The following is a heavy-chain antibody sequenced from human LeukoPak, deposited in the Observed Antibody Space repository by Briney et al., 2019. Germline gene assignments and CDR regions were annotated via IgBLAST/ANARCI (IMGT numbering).Heavy chain of an antibody. J-gene: IGHJ3*02. Sequence: SETLSLTCTVSGGSISSGSYYWSWIRQPAGKGLEWIGRIYTSGSTNYNPSLKSRVTISVDTSKNQFSLKLSSVTAADTAVYYCAREEVDLSSSWDDAFDIWGQGTMVTVSS. CDR2: IYTSGST. V-gene: IGHV4-61*02. CDR3: AREEVDLSSSWDDAFDI. CDR1: GGSISSGSYY. D-gene: IGHD6-13*01.